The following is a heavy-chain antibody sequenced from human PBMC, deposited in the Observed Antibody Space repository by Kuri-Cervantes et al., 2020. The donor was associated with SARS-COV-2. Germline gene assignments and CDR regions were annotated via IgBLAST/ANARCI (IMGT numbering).Heavy chain of an antibody. CDR3: ARHRLSRNYFDY. V-gene: IGHV4-39*01. CDR1: GGSISSYY. J-gene: IGHJ4*02. Sequence: SETLSLTCTVSGGSISSYYWSWIRQPPGKGLEWIGSIYYSGSTYYNPSLKSRVTISVDTSKNQFSLKLSSVTAADTAVYYCARHRLSRNYFDYWGQGTLVTVSS. CDR2: IYYSGST. D-gene: IGHD1-14*01.